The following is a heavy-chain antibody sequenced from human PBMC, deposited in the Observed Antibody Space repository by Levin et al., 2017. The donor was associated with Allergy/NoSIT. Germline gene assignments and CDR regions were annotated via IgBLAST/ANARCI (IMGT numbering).Heavy chain of an antibody. J-gene: IGHJ6*03. CDR1: GDSISRGFYY. CDR3: ARDLEGFSGYKPYCYVDV. V-gene: IGHV4-61*02. Sequence: SETLSLTCSVSGDSISRGFYYWSWIRQPAGEGLEWIGRIYVTGSTTYSPSLKSRVTISLDRSKAQGSLKINSVTAADTAVYYCARDLEGFSGYKPYCYVDVWGKGTTVTVSS. CDR2: IYVTGST. D-gene: IGHD5-12*01.